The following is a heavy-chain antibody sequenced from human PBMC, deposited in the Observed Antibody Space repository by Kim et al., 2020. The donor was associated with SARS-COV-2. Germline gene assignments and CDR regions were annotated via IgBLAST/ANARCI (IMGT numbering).Heavy chain of an antibody. CDR2: ISYDESNK. CDR1: GFTFRSYG. J-gene: IGHJ6*02. CDR3: ARDANRGYSYGWTYYYYGMDV. V-gene: IGHV3-30*19. D-gene: IGHD5-18*01. Sequence: GGSLRLSCAASGFTFRSYGMHWVRQAPGKGPEWVAVISYDESNKNYADSVKGRFIISRDNSKNTLYLQMNSLRAEDTAVYYCARDANRGYSYGWTYYYYGMDVWGQGTTVTVSS.